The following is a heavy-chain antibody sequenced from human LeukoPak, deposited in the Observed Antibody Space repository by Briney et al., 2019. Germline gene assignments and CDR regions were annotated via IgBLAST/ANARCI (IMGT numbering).Heavy chain of an antibody. CDR1: RFTFSSYS. CDR3: ARALSYSYGSMDF. Sequence: GGSLRLSCAASRFTFSSYSMNWVRQAPGKGLEWVSSISSGSKYIYNADSVKGRFTISRDNARNSLYLQMNSLRAEDTAVYYCARALSYSYGSMDFWGQGTLVIVSS. V-gene: IGHV3-21*01. D-gene: IGHD5-18*01. J-gene: IGHJ4*02. CDR2: ISSGSKYI.